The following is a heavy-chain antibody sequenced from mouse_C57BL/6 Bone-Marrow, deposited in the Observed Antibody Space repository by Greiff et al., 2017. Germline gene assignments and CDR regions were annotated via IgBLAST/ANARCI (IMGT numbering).Heavy chain of an antibody. J-gene: IGHJ2*01. CDR3: ARGLKGY. V-gene: IGHV5-4*01. CDR1: GFTFSSYA. Sequence: EVQGVESGGGLVKPGGSLKLSCAASGFTFSSYAMSWVRQTPEKRLEWVATISDGGSYTYYPDNVKGRFTISRDNAKNNLYLQMSHLKSEDTAMYYCARGLKGYWGQGTTLTVSS. CDR2: ISDGGSYT.